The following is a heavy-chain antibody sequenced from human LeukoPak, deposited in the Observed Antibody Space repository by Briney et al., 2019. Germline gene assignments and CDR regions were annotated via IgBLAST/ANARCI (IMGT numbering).Heavy chain of an antibody. CDR1: GFTFSSYW. Sequence: GGSLRLSCAASGFTFSSYWMHWVRQAPGKGLVWVSRINSDGSSTSYADSVKGRFTISRDNAKNTLYLQMNSLRAEDTAVYYCARDQKPSKDTAMVSYYYYGMDVWGKGTTVTVSS. CDR2: INSDGSST. CDR3: ARDQKPSKDTAMVSYYYYGMDV. D-gene: IGHD5-18*01. V-gene: IGHV3-74*01. J-gene: IGHJ6*04.